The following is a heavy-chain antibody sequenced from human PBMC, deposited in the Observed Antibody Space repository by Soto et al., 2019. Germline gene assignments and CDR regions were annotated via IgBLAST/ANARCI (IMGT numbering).Heavy chain of an antibody. CDR3: ARDREDGSGTKYNWFDS. J-gene: IGHJ5*01. CDR2: TIPIFDTP. D-gene: IGHD3-10*01. V-gene: IGHV1-69*13. Sequence: SVKVSCKASGGTFSSYAISWVRQAPGQGLEWMGGTIPIFDTPHYAQKFRDRVTITADATSTAYMELTSLTSEDTATYYCARDREDGSGTKYNWFDSWGQGTLVTVSS. CDR1: GGTFSSYA.